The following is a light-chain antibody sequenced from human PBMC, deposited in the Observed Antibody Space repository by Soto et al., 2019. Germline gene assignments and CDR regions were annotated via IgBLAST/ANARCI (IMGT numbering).Light chain of an antibody. CDR2: DVS. CDR1: SSDVGGYNY. CDR3: SSYAGSYTLVV. J-gene: IGLJ2*01. Sequence: QSALTQPRSVSGSPGQSVTISCTGTSSDVGGYNYVSWYQQHPGKAPKLMIYDVSKRPSGVPDRFSGSKSGNTASLTISGLQAEDEADYYCSSYAGSYTLVVFGGGTQLTVL. V-gene: IGLV2-11*01.